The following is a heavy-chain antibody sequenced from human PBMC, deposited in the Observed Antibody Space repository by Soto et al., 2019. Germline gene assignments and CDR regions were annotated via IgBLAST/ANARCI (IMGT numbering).Heavy chain of an antibody. CDR1: GFSFSSYA. Sequence: HPGGSLRLSCAASGFSFSSYAMHWVRQAPGKGLEYVSAISSNGGSTYYANSVKGRFTISRDNSKNTPYLQMGSLRAEDMAVYYCARSLYTDGYYMDVWGKGTTVTVSS. V-gene: IGHV3-64*01. CDR3: ARSLYTDGYYMDV. D-gene: IGHD4-17*01. CDR2: ISSNGGST. J-gene: IGHJ6*03.